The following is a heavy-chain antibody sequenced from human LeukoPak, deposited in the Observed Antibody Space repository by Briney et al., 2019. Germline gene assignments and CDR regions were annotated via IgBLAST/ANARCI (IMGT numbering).Heavy chain of an antibody. D-gene: IGHD3-22*01. V-gene: IGHV3-7*03. CDR1: GFPFSSYS. Sequence: PGGSLRLSCAASGFPFSSYSMTWVRQAPGKGLEWVANIKPDGTTKFYVDSVKGRFTISRDNALNSLYLQMNSLRAEDTAIYYCAKGSYYDSSGSFYFDYWGQGTLVTVSS. J-gene: IGHJ4*02. CDR2: IKPDGTTK. CDR3: AKGSYYDSSGSFYFDY.